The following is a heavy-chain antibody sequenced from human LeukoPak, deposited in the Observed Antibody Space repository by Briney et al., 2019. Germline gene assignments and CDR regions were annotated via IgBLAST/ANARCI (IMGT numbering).Heavy chain of an antibody. D-gene: IGHD6-19*01. CDR2: ISAYKGNT. CDR3: ARDSLNSGWDFDY. J-gene: IGHJ4*02. CDR1: GYTFTSYG. V-gene: IGHV1-18*01. Sequence: ASVKVSCKASGYTFTSYGIIWVRQAPGQGLEWMGWISAYKGNTKYARKFQGRVTMTTDTSTRTVYMEVRSLRSDDTAVYYCARDSLNSGWDFDYWGQGTLVTVSS.